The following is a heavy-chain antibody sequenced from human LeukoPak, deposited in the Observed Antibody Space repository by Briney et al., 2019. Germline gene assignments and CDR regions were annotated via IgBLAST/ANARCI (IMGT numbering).Heavy chain of an antibody. CDR2: INHSGST. CDR1: GGSFSGYY. J-gene: IGHJ4*02. Sequence: SETLSLTCAVYGGSFSGYYWSWIRQPPGKGLEWIGEINHSGSTNYNPSLKSRVTISVDTSKNQFSLKLSSVTAADTAVHYCARRDYGAYARSFDYWGQGTLVTVSS. V-gene: IGHV4-34*01. D-gene: IGHD4-17*01. CDR3: ARRDYGAYARSFDY.